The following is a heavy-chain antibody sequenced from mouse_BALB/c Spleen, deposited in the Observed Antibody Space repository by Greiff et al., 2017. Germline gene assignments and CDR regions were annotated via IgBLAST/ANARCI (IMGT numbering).Heavy chain of an antibody. J-gene: IGHJ2*01. CDR3: AIGVNLYYFDD. V-gene: IGHV5-4*02. D-gene: IGHD4-1*02. CDR2: ISDGGSYT. CDR1: GFTFSDYY. Sequence: DVKLVESGGGLVKPGGSLKLSCAASGFTFSDYYMYWVRQTPEKRLEWVATISDGGSYTYYPDSVKGRFTISRDNAKNNLYLQMSSLKSEDTAMYYCAIGVNLYYFDDWGQGTTLTVSS.